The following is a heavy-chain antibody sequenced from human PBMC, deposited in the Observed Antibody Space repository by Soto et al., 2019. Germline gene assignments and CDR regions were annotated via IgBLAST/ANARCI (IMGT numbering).Heavy chain of an antibody. J-gene: IGHJ6*03. CDR2: ISYDGSNK. D-gene: IGHD3-10*01. CDR1: GFTFSSYG. Sequence: QVQLVESGGGVVQPGRSLRLSCAASGFTFSSYGMHWVRQAPGKGLEWVAVISYDGSNKYYADSVKGRFTISRDNSKNTLYLQMNSLRAEDTAVYYCAKDHRYYGSGGYMDVWGKGTTVTVSS. V-gene: IGHV3-30*18. CDR3: AKDHRYYGSGGYMDV.